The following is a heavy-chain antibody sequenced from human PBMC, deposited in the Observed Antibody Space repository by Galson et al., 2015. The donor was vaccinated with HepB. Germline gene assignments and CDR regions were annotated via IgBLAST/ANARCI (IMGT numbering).Heavy chain of an antibody. J-gene: IGHJ5*02. Sequence: ETLSLSCTAAGGFISSYYWSWLRQPPGRGLEGTGFIYYSGTTNNNPSLKSRVTISVDTSKNQLSLKLRSVTAADTAVYYCARGIINDFWSGYEHWFDTWGQGTLVTVSS. V-gene: IGHV4-59*01. CDR2: IYYSGTT. D-gene: IGHD3-3*01. CDR3: ARGIINDFWSGYEHWFDT. CDR1: GGFISSYY.